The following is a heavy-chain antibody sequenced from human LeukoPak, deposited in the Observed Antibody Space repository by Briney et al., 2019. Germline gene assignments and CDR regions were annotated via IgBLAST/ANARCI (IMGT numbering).Heavy chain of an antibody. D-gene: IGHD1-1*01. V-gene: IGHV3-7*01. J-gene: IGHJ4*02. CDR1: GFTFSSYW. CDR3: ARDKIEGPTKLDY. Sequence: GGSLRLSCAASGFTFSSYWMGWVRQAPGKGLEGVANIKQDESEKYYVDSLKGRFTISRDNAKNSLYLQMNSLRAEDTAVYYCARDKIEGPTKLDYWGQGILVTVSS. CDR2: IKQDESEK.